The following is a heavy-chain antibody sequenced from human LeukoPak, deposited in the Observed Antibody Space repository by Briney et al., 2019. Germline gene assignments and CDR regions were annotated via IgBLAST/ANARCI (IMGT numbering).Heavy chain of an antibody. Sequence: SQTLSLTCAVSGGSISSGGYSWSWIRQPPGKGLEWIGYIYHSGSTYYNPSLKSRVTISVDRSKNQFSLKLSSVTAADTAVYYCAGAEGYCSGGSCFRFDPWGQGTLVTVSS. CDR2: IYHSGST. CDR1: GGSISSGGYS. D-gene: IGHD2-15*01. V-gene: IGHV4-30-2*01. J-gene: IGHJ5*02. CDR3: AGAEGYCSGGSCFRFDP.